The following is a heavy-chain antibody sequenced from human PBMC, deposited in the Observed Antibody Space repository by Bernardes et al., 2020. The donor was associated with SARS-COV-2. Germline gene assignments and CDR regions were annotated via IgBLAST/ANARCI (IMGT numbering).Heavy chain of an antibody. CDR2: IKSNIDGGTT. V-gene: IGHV3-15*01. Sequence: GGSLRLSCIGSGFIFTDACMNWVRQAPGKGLEWVGRIKSNIDGGTTDYAAPVKGRFTISRDESKNMVYLQMNSLKTEDTAVYYCATSVATYYYGLDVWGLGTTVTVSS. J-gene: IGHJ6*02. D-gene: IGHD6-19*01. CDR1: GFIFTDAC. CDR3: ATSVATYYYGLDV.